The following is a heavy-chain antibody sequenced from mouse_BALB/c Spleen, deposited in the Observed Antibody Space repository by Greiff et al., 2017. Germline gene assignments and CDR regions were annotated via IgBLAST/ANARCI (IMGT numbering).Heavy chain of an antibody. CDR1: GYSFTSYY. CDR2: IFPGSGNT. D-gene: IGHD1-2*01. CDR3: ARSGYMGMDY. Sequence: QVQLQQSGPELVKPGASVKISCKASGYSFTSYYIHWVKQRPGQGLEWIGWIFPGSGNTKYNEKFKGKATLTADTSSSTAYMQLSSLTSEDSAVYFCARSGYMGMDYWGQGTSVTVSS. V-gene: IGHV1-66*01. J-gene: IGHJ4*01.